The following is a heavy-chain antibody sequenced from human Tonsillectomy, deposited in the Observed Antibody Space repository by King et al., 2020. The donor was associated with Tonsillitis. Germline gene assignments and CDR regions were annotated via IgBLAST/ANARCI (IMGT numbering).Heavy chain of an antibody. CDR1: GFTFSSYV. CDR3: VKDQQSYDYIWGSYRKAAFDI. Sequence: VQLVESGGGLVQPGGSLRLSCSASGFTFSSYVMHWVRQAPGKGLEYVSAISSNGGSTYYADSVKGGFTISRDNSKNTLYLQMSSLRAEDTAVYYCVKDQQSYDYIWGSYRKAAFDIWGQGTMVTVSS. J-gene: IGHJ3*02. CDR2: ISSNGGST. D-gene: IGHD3-16*02. V-gene: IGHV3-64D*06.